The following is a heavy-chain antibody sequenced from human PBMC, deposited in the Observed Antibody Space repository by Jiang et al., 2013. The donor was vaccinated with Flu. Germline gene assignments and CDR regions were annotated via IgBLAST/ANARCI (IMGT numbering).Heavy chain of an antibody. J-gene: IGHJ6*02. CDR1: YTFTSYA. D-gene: IGHD1-1*01. CDR2: INAGNGNT. V-gene: IGHV1-3*01. CDR3: ARDGTGTDYYYGMDV. Sequence: YTFTSYAMHWVRQAPGQRLEWMGWINAGNGNTKYSQKFQGRVTITRDTSASTAYMELSSLRSEDTAVYYCARDGTGTDYYYGMDVWGQGTTVTVSS.